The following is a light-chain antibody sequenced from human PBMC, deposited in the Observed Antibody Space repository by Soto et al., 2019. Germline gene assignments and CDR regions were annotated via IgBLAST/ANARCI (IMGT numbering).Light chain of an antibody. Sequence: QSVLAQPASVSGSRGHSITISCTGTSSDVGRYNYVSWFQQHPGKVPKLIIYDVSNRPSGVSIRFSGSKSDNTASLTISGLQPEDEADYHCSSYTTSNTRQIVFGTGTKVTV. CDR1: SSDVGRYNY. J-gene: IGLJ1*01. V-gene: IGLV2-14*03. CDR3: SSYTTSNTRQIV. CDR2: DVS.